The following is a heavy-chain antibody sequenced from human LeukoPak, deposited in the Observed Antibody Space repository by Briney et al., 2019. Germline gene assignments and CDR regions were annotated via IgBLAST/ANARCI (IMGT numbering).Heavy chain of an antibody. Sequence: SETLSLTCTVSGYSISSGYYWGWIRQPPGKGLEWIGSIYHSGSTYYNPSLKSRVTISVDTSKNQFSLKLSSVTAADTAVYYCASTYYGSGNYYNRDSYYFDSWGQGTLVTVSS. CDR1: GYSISSGYY. CDR2: IYHSGST. V-gene: IGHV4-38-2*02. CDR3: ASTYYGSGNYYNRDSYYFDS. J-gene: IGHJ4*02. D-gene: IGHD3-10*01.